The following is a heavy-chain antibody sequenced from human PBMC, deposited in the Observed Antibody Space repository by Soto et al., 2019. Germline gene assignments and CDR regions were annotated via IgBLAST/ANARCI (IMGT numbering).Heavy chain of an antibody. CDR3: ARSQGSSTSLEIYYYYYYGMDV. V-gene: IGHV1-69*01. J-gene: IGHJ6*02. CDR1: GGTFSSYA. CDR2: IIPISDTT. Sequence: QVQLVQSGAEVKKPGSSVNVSCKASGGTFSSYAISWVRQAPGQGLEWMGGIIPISDTTNYAQKYQGRVTITADESTNTAYMELSSLRSEDTAVYYCARSQGSSTSLEIYYYYYYGMDVWGQGTTVTVSS. D-gene: IGHD2-2*01.